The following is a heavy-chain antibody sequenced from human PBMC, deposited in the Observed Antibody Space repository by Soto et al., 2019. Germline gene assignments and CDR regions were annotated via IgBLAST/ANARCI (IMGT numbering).Heavy chain of an antibody. D-gene: IGHD3-10*01. V-gene: IGHV4-31*03. CDR1: GGSISSGGYY. CDR3: ARDTYYYCSGSYYSRVSRFSWFDP. Sequence: SETLSLTCTVSGGSISSGGYYWIWIRQHTGQGLDWIGYIYYSGSSYYNPSLQSRVTIAVDTTKNQFTLKLGTVTDADTDVYYCARDTYYYCSGSYYSRVSRFSWFDPWGQGTLVTVSS. J-gene: IGHJ5*02. CDR2: IYYSGSS.